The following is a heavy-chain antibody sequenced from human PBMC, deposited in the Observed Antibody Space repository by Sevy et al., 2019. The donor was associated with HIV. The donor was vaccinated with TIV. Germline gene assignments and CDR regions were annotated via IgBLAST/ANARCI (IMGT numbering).Heavy chain of an antibody. CDR3: ATYSSSWYFPAFDI. J-gene: IGHJ3*02. V-gene: IGHV1-8*01. CDR2: INPNSGNT. CDR1: GYAFIRYD. Sequence: ASVKVSCKTSGYAFIRYDIKWVRQATGQGLEWMGWINPNSGNTGYAQKFQGRVTMTRNTSTSTVYMDLSSLRFEDTAVYYCATYSSSWYFPAFDIWGQRTMVTVSS. D-gene: IGHD6-13*01.